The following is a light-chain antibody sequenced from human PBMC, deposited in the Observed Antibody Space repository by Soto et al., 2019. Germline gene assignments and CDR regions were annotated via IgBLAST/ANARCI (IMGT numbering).Light chain of an antibody. J-gene: IGKJ2*01. CDR1: QCIRNW. Sequence: DIQMTQSPSTLSASVGDRVTITCLASQCIRNWLAWYQQKPGKAPNLLIYKASILASGVPSRFSGSGSGTELTLTISSLQPDDFATYSCRHHNSYSPPYTFGQGTKLEIK. V-gene: IGKV1-5*03. CDR3: RHHNSYSPPYT. CDR2: KAS.